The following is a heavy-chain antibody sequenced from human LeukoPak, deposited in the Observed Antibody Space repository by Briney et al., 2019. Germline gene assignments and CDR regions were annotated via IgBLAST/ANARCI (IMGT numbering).Heavy chain of an antibody. Sequence: GGSLRLSCAASGFTFSSYWMHWVRQAPGKGLVWVSRINSDGSRTTYADSVKGRFTISRDNAKNTLYLQMNSLRAEDTAVYFCARTTSMTYVGDAFDIWGQGTMVTVSS. D-gene: IGHD1-26*01. CDR3: ARTTSMTYVGDAFDI. J-gene: IGHJ3*02. CDR2: INSDGSRT. CDR1: GFTFSSYW. V-gene: IGHV3-74*01.